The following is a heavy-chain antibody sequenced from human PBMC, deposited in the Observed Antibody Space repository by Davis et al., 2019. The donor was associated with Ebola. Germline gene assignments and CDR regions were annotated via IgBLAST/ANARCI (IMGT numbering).Heavy chain of an antibody. D-gene: IGHD1-26*01. V-gene: IGHV3-7*01. CDR2: IKQDGSEK. Sequence: GGSLRLSCAASGFTFSSYWMSWVRQAPGKGLEWVANIKQDGSEKYYVDSVKGRFTISRDNAKNSLYLQMNSLRAEDTAVYYCARWGGSYYGGFDYWGQGTLVTVSS. CDR3: ARWGGSYYGGFDY. J-gene: IGHJ4*02. CDR1: GFTFSSYW.